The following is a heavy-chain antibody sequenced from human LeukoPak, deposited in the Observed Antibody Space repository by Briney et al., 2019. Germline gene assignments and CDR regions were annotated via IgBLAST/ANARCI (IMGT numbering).Heavy chain of an antibody. Sequence: PGGSLRLSCAASGFTFSSYSMNWVRQAPGKGLEWVSSISSSSSNIYYADSVKGRFTISRDNAKNSLYLQMNSLRAEDTAVYYCVAYYYGSGSYYNVFMWGQGTLVTVSS. V-gene: IGHV3-21*01. CDR2: ISSSSSNI. CDR3: VAYYYGSGSYYNVFM. J-gene: IGHJ4*02. D-gene: IGHD3-10*01. CDR1: GFTFSSYS.